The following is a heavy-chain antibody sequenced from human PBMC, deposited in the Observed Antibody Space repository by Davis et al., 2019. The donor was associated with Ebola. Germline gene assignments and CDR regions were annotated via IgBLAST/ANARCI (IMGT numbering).Heavy chain of an antibody. D-gene: IGHD1-1*01. CDR2: IYHSRAT. CDR3: ARVRDTITTFYGIDV. J-gene: IGHJ6*04. CDR1: GVSISSSNW. Sequence: SETLSLTCAVSGVSISSSNWWTWVRQPPGKGLEWIGEIYHSRATNYKPSLKSRVTMSVDKYKNQFSLKLSSVTAADTAVYYCARVRDTITTFYGIDVWGKGTTVTVSS. V-gene: IGHV4-4*02.